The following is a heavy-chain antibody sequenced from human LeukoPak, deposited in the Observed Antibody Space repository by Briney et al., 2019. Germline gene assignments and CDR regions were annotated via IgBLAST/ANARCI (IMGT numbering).Heavy chain of an antibody. CDR2: ISGSGGST. CDR3: AKSMYSSSWSDAFDI. D-gene: IGHD6-13*01. CDR1: GFTFSSYA. Sequence: GGSLRLSCPASGFTFSSYAMSWVRQAPGKGLEWVSAISGSGGSTYYADSVKGRFTISRENSKNTLYLQMNSLRAEDTAVYYCAKSMYSSSWSDAFDIWGQGTMVTVSS. J-gene: IGHJ3*02. V-gene: IGHV3-23*01.